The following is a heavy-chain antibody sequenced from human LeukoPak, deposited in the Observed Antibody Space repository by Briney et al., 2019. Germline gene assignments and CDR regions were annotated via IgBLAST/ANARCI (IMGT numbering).Heavy chain of an antibody. V-gene: IGHV3-7*05. CDR3: ARGTRHNRY. D-gene: IGHD1-14*01. J-gene: IGHJ4*02. CDR1: GLSFSSHW. CDR2: IKPDGYEK. Sequence: GGSLRLSCGPSGLSFSSHWMSWGRQAPERGLECVASIKPDGYEKYYVDSVKRRFTLSRHNAKNSLYLQMNTLRGEDTAVYYCARGTRHNRYWGQGTLVTVSS.